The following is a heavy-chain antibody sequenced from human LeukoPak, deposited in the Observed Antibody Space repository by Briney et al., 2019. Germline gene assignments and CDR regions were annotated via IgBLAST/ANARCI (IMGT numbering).Heavy chain of an antibody. CDR3: ARWDSSYFDY. J-gene: IGHJ4*02. V-gene: IGHV4-59*01. Sequence: SETLSLTCTVSGGSISSYYRSWIRQPPGKGLEWIGYIYYSGSTNYNPSLKSRVTISVDTSKNQFSLKLSSVTAADTAVYYCARWDSSYFDYWGQGTLVTVSS. CDR2: IYYSGST. D-gene: IGHD6-13*01. CDR1: GGSISSYY.